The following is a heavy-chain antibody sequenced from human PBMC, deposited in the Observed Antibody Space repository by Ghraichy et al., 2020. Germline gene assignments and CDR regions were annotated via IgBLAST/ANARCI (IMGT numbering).Heavy chain of an antibody. CDR2: INSDGSST. CDR1: GFTFSSYW. D-gene: IGHD3/OR15-3a*01. Sequence: LSLTCAASGFTFSSYWMHWVRQAPGKGLVWVSRINSDGSSTSYADSVKGRFTISRDNAKNTLYLQMNSLRAEDTAVYYCARDFGWTGESYWGHGTLVTVSS. V-gene: IGHV3-74*01. CDR3: ARDFGWTGESY. J-gene: IGHJ4*01.